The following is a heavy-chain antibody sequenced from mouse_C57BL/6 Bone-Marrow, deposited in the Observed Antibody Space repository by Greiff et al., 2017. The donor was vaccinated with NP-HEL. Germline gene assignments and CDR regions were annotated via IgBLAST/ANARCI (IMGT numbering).Heavy chain of an antibody. V-gene: IGHV7-3*01. CDR2: IRNKANGYTT. D-gene: IGHD2-4*01. J-gene: IGHJ2*01. Sequence: EVQLVESGGGLVQPGGSLSLSCAASGFTFTDYYMSWVRQPPGKALEWLGFIRNKANGYTTEYSASVKGRFTISRDNSQSILYLQMNALRAEDSATYYCARYKEGLRHFDYWGQGTTLTVSS. CDR3: ARYKEGLRHFDY. CDR1: GFTFTDYY.